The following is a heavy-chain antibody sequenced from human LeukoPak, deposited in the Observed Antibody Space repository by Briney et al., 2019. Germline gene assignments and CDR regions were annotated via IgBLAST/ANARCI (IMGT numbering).Heavy chain of an antibody. CDR1: GGSISSSSYY. D-gene: IGHD2-15*01. CDR2: IYYSGST. V-gene: IGHV4-39*07. CDR3: ARGRPATNCSGGSCYSWFDP. Sequence: SETLSLTCTVSGGSISSSSYYWGWIRQPPGKGLEWIGSIYYSGSTYYNPSLKSRVTISVDMSKNQFSLKLSSVTAADTAVYYCARGRPATNCSGGSCYSWFDPWGQGTLVTVSS. J-gene: IGHJ5*02.